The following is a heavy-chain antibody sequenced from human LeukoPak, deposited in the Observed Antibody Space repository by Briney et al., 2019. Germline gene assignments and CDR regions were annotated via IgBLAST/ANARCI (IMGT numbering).Heavy chain of an antibody. CDR3: VKGNWLDY. V-gene: IGHV3-23*01. J-gene: IGHJ4*02. CDR1: GFTFNTYD. D-gene: IGHD1-1*01. Sequence: GGSLRLSCTVSGFTFNTYDMTWVRQAPGKGLAWVSGISISGDDTYYADSVKGRFTVSRDNSKNTLYLQMNSLRVDDTAVYYCVKGNWLDYWGQGALVTVAS. CDR2: ISISGDDT.